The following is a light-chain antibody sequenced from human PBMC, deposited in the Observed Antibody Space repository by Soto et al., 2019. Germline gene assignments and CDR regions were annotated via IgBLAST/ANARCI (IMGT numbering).Light chain of an antibody. CDR2: DAS. V-gene: IGKV3-11*01. J-gene: IGKJ4*01. CDR1: QSVSRY. CDR3: QQRSDWPST. Sequence: DIVLTQSPATLSLSPGERATLSCRASQSVSRYLAWYQQKPGQAPRLLIYDASNRATGIPARFSGSGSGTDFTLTISSQEPEDFAVYYCQQRSDWPSTFGGGTKMEI.